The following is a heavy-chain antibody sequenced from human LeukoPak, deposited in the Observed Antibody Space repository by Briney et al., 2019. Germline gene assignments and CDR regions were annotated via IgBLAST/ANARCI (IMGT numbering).Heavy chain of an antibody. CDR2: ISYDGSNK. Sequence: GGSLRLSCAASGFTFSSYAMSWAPKAPGKGLGGVAVISYDGSNKYYADSVKGRFTISRDNSKNTLYLQMNSLRAEDTAVYYCARDPTSGGWYDYWGQGTLVTVSS. J-gene: IGHJ4*02. D-gene: IGHD6-19*01. CDR3: ARDPTSGGWYDY. CDR1: GFTFSSYA. V-gene: IGHV3-30-3*01.